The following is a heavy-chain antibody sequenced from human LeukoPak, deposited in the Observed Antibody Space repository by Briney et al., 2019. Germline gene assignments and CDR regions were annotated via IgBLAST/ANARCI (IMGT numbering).Heavy chain of an antibody. CDR1: GGSISSSTYY. CDR3: ARLSYYYDSSGYTGYNWFDP. J-gene: IGHJ5*02. Sequence: SETLSLTCTVSGGSISSSTYYWSWIRQPPGRGLEWIGEINHSGSTNYNPSLKSRVTISVDTSKNQFSLKLSSVTAADTAVYYCARLSYYYDSSGYTGYNWFDPWGQGTLVTVSS. CDR2: INHSGST. D-gene: IGHD3-22*01. V-gene: IGHV4-39*07.